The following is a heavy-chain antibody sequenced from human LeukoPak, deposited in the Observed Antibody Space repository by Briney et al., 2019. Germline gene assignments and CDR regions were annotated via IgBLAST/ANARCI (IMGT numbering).Heavy chain of an antibody. Sequence: GGSLRLSCAASGFTVSSSYMNWVRQAPGEGLEWVSLIFSGGGTYYADSVKGRFTISRDNSKNTLFLQMNSLRAEDTAVYYCARGGVVYPDSFDIWGRGTMVTVSS. CDR3: ARGGVVYPDSFDI. V-gene: IGHV3-66*01. D-gene: IGHD2-15*01. CDR2: IFSGGGT. J-gene: IGHJ3*02. CDR1: GFTVSSSY.